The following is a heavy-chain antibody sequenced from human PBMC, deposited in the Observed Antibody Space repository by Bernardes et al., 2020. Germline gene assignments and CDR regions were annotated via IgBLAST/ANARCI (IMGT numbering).Heavy chain of an antibody. CDR3: VQYCSGQTCKSSEPFQT. CDR2: VSLTGNA. J-gene: IGHJ1*01. D-gene: IGHD6-19*01. Sequence: SETLSLTCAVSGPTFSSGYWWGWVREIPGAGLEWMGEVSLTGNAQNPSLKSRVTLSFDKSKNEVSLNLASVTVADTARYFCVQYCSGQTCKSSEPFQTWGQGIPVTVS. V-gene: IGHV4-4*02. CDR1: GPTFSSGYW.